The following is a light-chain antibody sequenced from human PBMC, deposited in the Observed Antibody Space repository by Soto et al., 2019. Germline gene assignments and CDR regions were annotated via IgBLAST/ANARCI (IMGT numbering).Light chain of an antibody. CDR2: NSD. J-gene: IGLJ1*01. Sequence: QSVLTQPPSASGTPGQRVTISCSGSSSNIGRNAVNWYQHLPGTAPKLLIYNSDQQPSGVPDRFSGSKSGTSASLAISGLQSDDEAEYYCAAWDDSLNGDIFGTATKVTVL. V-gene: IGLV1-44*01. CDR3: AAWDDSLNGDI. CDR1: SSNIGRNA.